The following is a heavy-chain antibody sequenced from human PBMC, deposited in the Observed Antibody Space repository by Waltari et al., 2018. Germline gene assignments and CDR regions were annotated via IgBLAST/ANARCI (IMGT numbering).Heavy chain of an antibody. D-gene: IGHD6-13*01. J-gene: IGHJ4*02. CDR2: ISGSGGST. V-gene: IGHV3-23*01. CDR1: GFTFSSYA. Sequence: EVQLLESGGGLVQPGGSLRLSCAASGFTFSSYAMSWVRQAPGKGLGWVSAISGSGGSTYYADSVKGRFTISRDNSKNTLYLQMNSLRAEDTAVYYCTHSSSWYEGNYFDYWGQGTLVTVSS. CDR3: THSSSWYEGNYFDY.